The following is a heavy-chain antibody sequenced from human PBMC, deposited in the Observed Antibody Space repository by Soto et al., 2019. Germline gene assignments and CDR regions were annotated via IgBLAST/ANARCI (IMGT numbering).Heavy chain of an antibody. CDR2: INAGNGNT. V-gene: IGHV1-3*01. CDR3: ARRNCSGPIDH. CDR1: GFTFATHA. D-gene: IGHD2-15*01. J-gene: IGHJ4*02. Sequence: QVHLVQSGAEVKEPGASVKVSCKTSGFTFATHAIHWVRQAPGQSLEWMGWINAGNGNTKYSQRFQDRVTTTRDTSASTAYMELSSLRSEDRAVYYCARRNCSGPIDHWGQGTLVTVSS.